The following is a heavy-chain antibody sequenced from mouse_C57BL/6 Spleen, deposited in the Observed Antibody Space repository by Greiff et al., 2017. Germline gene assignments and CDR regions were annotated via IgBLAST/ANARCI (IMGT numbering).Heavy chain of an antibody. J-gene: IGHJ4*01. D-gene: IGHD1-1*01. Sequence: EVMLVESGGGLVKPGGSLKLSCAASGFTFSDYGMHWVRQAPEKGLEWVAYISSGSSTIYYADTVKGRFTISRDNAKNTLFLQMTSLRSEDTAMYYCAREGVATGDAMDYWGQGTSVTVSS. V-gene: IGHV5-17*01. CDR1: GFTFSDYG. CDR3: AREGVATGDAMDY. CDR2: ISSGSSTI.